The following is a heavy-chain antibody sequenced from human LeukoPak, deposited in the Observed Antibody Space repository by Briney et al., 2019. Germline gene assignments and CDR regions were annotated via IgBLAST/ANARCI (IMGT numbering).Heavy chain of an antibody. V-gene: IGHV4-4*02. J-gene: IGHJ4*02. D-gene: IGHD6-19*01. CDR2: IYHSGST. CDR1: GGSISSSNW. CDR3: ARWQWLVGNFDY. Sequence: VSGGSISSSNWWSWVRQPPGKGLEWIGEIYHSGSTNYNPSLKSRVTISVDKSKNQFSLKLSSVTAADTAVYYCARWQWLVGNFDYWGQGTLVTVSS.